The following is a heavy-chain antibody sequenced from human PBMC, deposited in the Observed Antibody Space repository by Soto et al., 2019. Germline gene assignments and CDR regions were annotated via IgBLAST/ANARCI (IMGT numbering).Heavy chain of an antibody. CDR2: INPSGGST. Sequence: ASVKVSCKASGYTFTSYYMHWVRQAPGQGLEWMGIINPSGGSTSYAQKFQGRVTMTRDTSTSTVYMELSSLRSEDTAVYYCAREVRTGTTPFYGMDVWGQGTTVTAP. CDR3: AREVRTGTTPFYGMDV. V-gene: IGHV1-46*01. D-gene: IGHD1-7*01. CDR1: GYTFTSYY. J-gene: IGHJ6*02.